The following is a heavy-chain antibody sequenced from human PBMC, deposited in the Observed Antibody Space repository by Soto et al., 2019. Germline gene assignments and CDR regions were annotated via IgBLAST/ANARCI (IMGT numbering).Heavy chain of an antibody. CDR1: GFTFSSYA. V-gene: IGHV3-23*01. CDR3: AKGAPNCSGGSCYSGWFDP. J-gene: IGHJ5*02. Sequence: PGGSLRLSCAASGFTFSSYAMSWVRQAPGQGLEWVSAISGSGGSTYYADSVKGRFTISRDNSKNTLYLQMNSLRAEDTAVYYCAKGAPNCSGGSCYSGWFDPWGQGTLVTVSS. D-gene: IGHD2-15*01. CDR2: ISGSGGST.